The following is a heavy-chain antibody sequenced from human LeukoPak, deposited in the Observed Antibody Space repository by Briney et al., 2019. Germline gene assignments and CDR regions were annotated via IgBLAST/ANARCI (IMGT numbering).Heavy chain of an antibody. D-gene: IGHD3-22*01. Sequence: GGSLRLSCAASGFTFSSYEMNWVRQAPGKGLEWVSYISSSGRTKYYADSVKGRFTTSRDNSKNTLYLQMNSLRAEDTAVYYCAKDLFREMIVADYWGQGTLVTVSS. CDR2: ISSSGRTK. J-gene: IGHJ4*02. V-gene: IGHV3-48*03. CDR1: GFTFSSYE. CDR3: AKDLFREMIVADY.